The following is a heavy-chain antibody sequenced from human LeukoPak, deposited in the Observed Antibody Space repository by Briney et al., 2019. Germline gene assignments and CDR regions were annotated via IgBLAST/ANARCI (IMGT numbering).Heavy chain of an antibody. CDR2: ISGSTSYI. J-gene: IGHJ4*02. D-gene: IGHD3-16*02. Sequence: PGGSLRLSCVASAFTFRTYSMHWVRQAPGKGLEWVSSISGSTSYIYYADSVRGQFTISRDNAKNSLYLQMNSLRAEDTAVYYCARGSDFVWGSYRPYFDYWGQGTLVTVSS. CDR1: AFTFRTYS. V-gene: IGHV3-21*01. CDR3: ARGSDFVWGSYRPYFDY.